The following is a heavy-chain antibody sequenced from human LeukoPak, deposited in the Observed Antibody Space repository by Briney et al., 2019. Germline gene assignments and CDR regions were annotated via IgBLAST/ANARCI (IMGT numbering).Heavy chain of an antibody. Sequence: GGSLSLNCAASGFIFSSYWMHWVRQAPGKGLVWISRTNSDGSSKSYADSVKGRFTVSRDNAKNTLYLQMNSLRAEDTAVYYCARDIDYYDSSGYYKDDWGQGCLVTVSS. V-gene: IGHV3-74*01. CDR1: GFIFSSYW. D-gene: IGHD3-22*01. CDR3: ARDIDYYDSSGYYKDD. J-gene: IGHJ4*02. CDR2: TNSDGSSK.